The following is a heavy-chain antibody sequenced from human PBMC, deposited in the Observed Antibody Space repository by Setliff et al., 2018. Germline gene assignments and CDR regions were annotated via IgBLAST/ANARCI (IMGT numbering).Heavy chain of an antibody. D-gene: IGHD5-18*01. CDR1: GGSISSGDYY. CDR3: ARDKDTAMVTGWFDP. Sequence: SETLSLTCTVSGGSISSGDYYWSWIRQPPGKGLEWIGYIYYSGSTYYNPSLKSRLTISVDTSKNQFSLKLSSVTAADTAVYYCARDKDTAMVTGWFDPWGQGTLVTVSS. CDR2: IYYSGST. V-gene: IGHV4-30-4*08. J-gene: IGHJ5*02.